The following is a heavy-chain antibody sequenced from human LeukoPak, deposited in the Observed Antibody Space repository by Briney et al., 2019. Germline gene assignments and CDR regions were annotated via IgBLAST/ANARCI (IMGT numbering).Heavy chain of an antibody. CDR1: GGSFRGYY. Sequence: SETLSLTCAVYGGSFRGYYWSWIRQPPGKGLEWIGEINHSGSTNYNPSLKSRVTISVDTSKNQFSLKLSSVTAADTAVYYCARGVRLRYYFDYWGQGTLVTVSS. V-gene: IGHV4-34*01. D-gene: IGHD5-12*01. J-gene: IGHJ4*02. CDR3: ARGVRLRYYFDY. CDR2: INHSGST.